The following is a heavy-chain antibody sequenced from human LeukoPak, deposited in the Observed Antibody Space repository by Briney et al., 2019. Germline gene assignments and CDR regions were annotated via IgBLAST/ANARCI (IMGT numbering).Heavy chain of an antibody. J-gene: IGHJ5*02. Sequence: SVKVSCKASGGTFSSYAISWVRQAPGQGLKWMGGIIPTFGTANYAQKFQARVTITADESTSTAYMERSSLRSEDTAVYYCARSLDQMVRGVIPDDWFDPWGQGTLVTVSS. CDR1: GGTFSSYA. D-gene: IGHD3-10*01. CDR3: ARSLDQMVRGVIPDDWFDP. CDR2: IIPTFGTA. V-gene: IGHV1-69*13.